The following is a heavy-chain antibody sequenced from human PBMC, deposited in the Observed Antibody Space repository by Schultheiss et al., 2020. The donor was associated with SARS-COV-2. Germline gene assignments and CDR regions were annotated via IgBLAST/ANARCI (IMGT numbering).Heavy chain of an antibody. V-gene: IGHV4-30-2*01. CDR3: ARWGYSGYKGNWFDP. J-gene: IGHJ5*02. D-gene: IGHD5-12*01. CDR2: INHSGST. Sequence: SETLSLTCAVSGGSISSGGYYWSWIRQPPGKGLEWIGEINHSGSTNYNPSLKSRVTISVDRSKNQFSLKLSSVTAADTAVYYCARWGYSGYKGNWFDPWGQGTLVTVSS. CDR1: GGSISSGGYY.